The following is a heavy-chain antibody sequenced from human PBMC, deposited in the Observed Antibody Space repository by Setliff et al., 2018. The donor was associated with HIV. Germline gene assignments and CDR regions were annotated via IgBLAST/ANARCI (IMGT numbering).Heavy chain of an antibody. D-gene: IGHD1-1*01. CDR1: GYTFTSYG. CDR2: INTNSGHT. CDR3: ARDWNHVVDV. Sequence: ASVKVSCKASGYTFTSYGITWVRQAPGQGLEWMGWINTNSGHTDYAQKLQDRVTITADTSSTTAYMELSSLRSDDTAVYYCARDWNHVVDVWGKGTTVTVSS. V-gene: IGHV1-18*01. J-gene: IGHJ6*04.